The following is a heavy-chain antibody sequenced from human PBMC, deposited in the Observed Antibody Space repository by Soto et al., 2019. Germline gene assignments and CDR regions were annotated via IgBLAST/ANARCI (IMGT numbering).Heavy chain of an antibody. CDR3: STGGLCSS. V-gene: IGHV4-34*01. Sequence: QVQLQQWGAGLLKPSETLSLTCEITGGYFTASYWSWIRQTPGKGLEWLGEINHAGTTDYNPSVEGRITISADAPKNQFSLKLTSVTAADTAVYFCSTGGLCSSWGQRTLVTVSS. J-gene: IGHJ5*02. D-gene: IGHD2-21*01. CDR1: GGYFTASY. CDR2: INHAGTT.